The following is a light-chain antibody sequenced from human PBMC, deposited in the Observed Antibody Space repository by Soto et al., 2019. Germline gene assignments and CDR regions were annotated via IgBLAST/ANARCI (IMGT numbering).Light chain of an antibody. CDR3: QQYNSYSVT. V-gene: IGKV1-5*01. CDR1: QSISSG. J-gene: IGKJ1*01. Sequence: LSASLGARVAITCRASQSISSGLNWYQQKPGKAPKLLIDAASSLKSGVPSRFSGSGSGTEFTLVISSLQPDDFATYYCQQYNSYSVTFGQGTKVDIK. CDR2: AAS.